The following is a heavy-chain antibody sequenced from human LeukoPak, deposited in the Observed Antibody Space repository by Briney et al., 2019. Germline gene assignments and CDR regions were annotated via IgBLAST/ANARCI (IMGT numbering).Heavy chain of an antibody. CDR2: IIPIFGTA. CDR3: ARVPAAAGTRWFDP. J-gene: IGHJ5*02. D-gene: IGHD6-13*01. V-gene: IGHV1-69*13. CDR1: GGTFSSYA. Sequence: ASVKVSCKASGGTFSSYAISWVRQAPGQGFEWMGGIIPIFGTANYAQKFQGRVTITADESTSTAYMELSSLRSEDTAVYYCARVPAAAGTRWFDPWGQGTLVTVSS.